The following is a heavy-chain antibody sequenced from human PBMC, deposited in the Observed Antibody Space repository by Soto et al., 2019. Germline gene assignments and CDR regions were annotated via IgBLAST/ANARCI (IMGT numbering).Heavy chain of an antibody. Sequence: QVQLQQWGAGLLKPSETLSLTCAVYGGSFSGYYWSWIRQPPGKGLELIGEINHSGSTNYNPSLKSRVTISVDTSKNQFSLKLSSVTAADTAVYYCARVRVCGGDCYSGWFDPWGQGTLVTVSS. V-gene: IGHV4-34*01. J-gene: IGHJ5*02. CDR2: INHSGST. CDR3: ARVRVCGGDCYSGWFDP. D-gene: IGHD2-21*02. CDR1: GGSFSGYY.